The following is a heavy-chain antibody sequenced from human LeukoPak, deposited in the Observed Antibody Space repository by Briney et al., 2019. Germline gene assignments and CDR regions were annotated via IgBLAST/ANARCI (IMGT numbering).Heavy chain of an antibody. CDR3: AKAFYDILTGFPN. J-gene: IGHJ4*02. V-gene: IGHV3-30*18. CDR2: ISYDGSNK. Sequence: GRSLRLSCAASGFTFSSYGMHWVRQAPGKGLEWVAVISYDGSNKYYADSVKGRFTISRDNSKNTLYLQMNSLRAEDTAVYYRAKAFYDILTGFPNWGQGTLVTVSS. D-gene: IGHD3-9*01. CDR1: GFTFSSYG.